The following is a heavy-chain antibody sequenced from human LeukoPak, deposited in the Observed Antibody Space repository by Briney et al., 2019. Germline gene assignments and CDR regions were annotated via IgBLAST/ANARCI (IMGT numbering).Heavy chain of an antibody. CDR2: IIPILGIA. Sequence: ASVKVSCKASGGTFSSYAISWVRQAPGQGVEWMGRIIPILGIANYAQKFQGRVTITADKSTSTAYMELSSLRSEDTAVYYCARDDYGGFDIWGQGAMVTVSS. D-gene: IGHD4-17*01. J-gene: IGHJ3*02. CDR3: ARDDYGGFDI. CDR1: GGTFSSYA. V-gene: IGHV1-69*04.